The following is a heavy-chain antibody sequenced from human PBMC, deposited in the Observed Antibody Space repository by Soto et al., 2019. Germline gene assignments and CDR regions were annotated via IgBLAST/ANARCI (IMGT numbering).Heavy chain of an antibody. J-gene: IGHJ6*02. V-gene: IGHV4-31*03. CDR3: ARAHLRVTIEGYYYYGMDV. CDR2: IYYSGST. D-gene: IGHD4-4*01. CDR1: GGSISSGGYY. Sequence: QVQLQESGPGLVKPSQTLSLTCTVSGGSISSGGYYWSWIRQHPGKGLEWIGYIYYSGSTYYNPSLKSRVTISVDTSKNQFSLKPSSVTAADTAVYYCARAHLRVTIEGYYYYGMDVWGQGTTVTVSS.